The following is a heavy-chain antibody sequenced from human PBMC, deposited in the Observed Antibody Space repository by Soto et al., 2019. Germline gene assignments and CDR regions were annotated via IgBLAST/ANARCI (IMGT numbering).Heavy chain of an antibody. J-gene: IGHJ4*02. CDR1: GFTFSSYA. CDR2: ISYDGSNK. D-gene: IGHD6-13*01. V-gene: IGHV3-30-3*01. CDR3: ARDRQYSSSWIDY. Sequence: QVQLVESGGGVVQPGRSLRLSCAASGFTFSSYAMHWVRQAPGKGLEWVAVISYDGSNKYYADSVKGRFTISRDNSKNTLYLQMNSLRAEDTAVYHCARDRQYSSSWIDYWGQGTLVTVSS.